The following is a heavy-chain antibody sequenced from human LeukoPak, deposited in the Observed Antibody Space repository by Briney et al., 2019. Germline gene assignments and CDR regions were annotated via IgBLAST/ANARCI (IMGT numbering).Heavy chain of an antibody. CDR1: GYTFTGYY. CDR3: AREVDCSGGSCYWFDP. J-gene: IGHJ5*02. CDR2: INPNSGGT. D-gene: IGHD2-15*01. V-gene: IGHV1-2*04. Sequence: ASVKVSCTASGYTFTGYYMHWVRQAPGQGLEWMGWINPNSGGTNYAQKFQGWVTMTRDTSISTAYMELSRLRSDDTAVYYCAREVDCSGGSCYWFDPWGQGTLVTVSS.